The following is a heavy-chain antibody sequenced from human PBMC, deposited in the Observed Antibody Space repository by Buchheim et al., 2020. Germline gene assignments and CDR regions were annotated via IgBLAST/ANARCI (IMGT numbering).Heavy chain of an antibody. D-gene: IGHD3-3*01. V-gene: IGHV3-7*01. Sequence: EVQLVESGGGLVQPGGSLRLSCAASGFTFSSYWMSWVRQAPGKGLEWVANIKQDGSEKYYVDSVKGRFTISSDNAKNSLYLQMNSLRAEDTAVYYCGTHGLRFLEWIDYWGQGTL. CDR2: IKQDGSEK. CDR3: GTHGLRFLEWIDY. CDR1: GFTFSSYW. J-gene: IGHJ4*02.